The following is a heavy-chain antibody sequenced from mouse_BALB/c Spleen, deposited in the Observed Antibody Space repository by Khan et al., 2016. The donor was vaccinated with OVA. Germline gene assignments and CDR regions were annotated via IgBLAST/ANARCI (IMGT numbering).Heavy chain of an antibody. Sequence: QVQLQQPGPELKKPGETVRISCKASGYTFTNAGMQWVQKMPGKGLKWIGWINTHSGVPKYAEDFKGRFAFSLETSASTVYLQITNLKNEDTATYFCARGGAAYYRSDGGAMDYWGQGTSVTVSS. J-gene: IGHJ4*01. CDR3: ARGGAAYYRSDGGAMDY. CDR2: INTHSGVP. D-gene: IGHD2-12*01. CDR1: GYTFTNAG. V-gene: IGHV9-4*02.